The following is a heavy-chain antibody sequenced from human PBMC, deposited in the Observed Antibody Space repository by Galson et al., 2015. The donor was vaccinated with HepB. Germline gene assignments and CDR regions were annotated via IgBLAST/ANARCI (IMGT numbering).Heavy chain of an antibody. V-gene: IGHV3-23*01. CDR1: GFTFSSYA. CDR2: VSGSGSST. D-gene: IGHD6-13*01. CDR3: VKEVQAAGPTEYLQH. J-gene: IGHJ1*01. Sequence: SLRLSCAASGFTFSSYAMSWVRQAPGKGLEWVSVVSGSGSSTYYADSVKGRFTISRDNSKNTLYLQMNSLRAEDTAVYYCVKEVQAAGPTEYLQHWGQGTLVTVSS.